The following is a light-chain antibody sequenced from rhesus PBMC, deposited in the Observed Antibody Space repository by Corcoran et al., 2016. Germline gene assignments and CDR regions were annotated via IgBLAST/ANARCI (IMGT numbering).Light chain of an antibody. CDR2: DAT. Sequence: EIVLTRSPATLSLSPGERATLSCRASQSVSSSLAWYQQHTGQAPRLLISDATSRATGIPDRFSGSGSWTDCTLTISSLGPEDVGVYYCQQYSNWPQTFGQGTKVEIK. V-gene: IGKV3-35*01. J-gene: IGKJ1*01. CDR1: QSVSSS. CDR3: QQYSNWPQT.